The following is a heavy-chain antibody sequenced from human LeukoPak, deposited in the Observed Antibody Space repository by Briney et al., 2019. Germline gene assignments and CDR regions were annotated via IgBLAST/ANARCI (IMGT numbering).Heavy chain of an antibody. CDR3: ARDDRYSSSWYEGYYFDY. V-gene: IGHV3-7*01. CDR1: GFTFSSYW. CDR2: IKTDGSQI. D-gene: IGHD6-13*01. J-gene: IGHJ4*02. Sequence: GGSLRLSCVASGFTFSSYWMTWVRQAPGKGLEWVANIKTDGSQIYYVDSVKGRFTISRDNAKNSLYLQMNSLRAEDTAVYYCARDDRYSSSWYEGYYFDYWGQGTLVTVSS.